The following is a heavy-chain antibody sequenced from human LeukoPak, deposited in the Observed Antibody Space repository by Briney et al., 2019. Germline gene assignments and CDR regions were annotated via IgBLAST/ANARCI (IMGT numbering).Heavy chain of an antibody. CDR2: INHSGST. J-gene: IGHJ4*02. Sequence: SETLSLTCAVYGGSFSGYYWSWIRQPPGKGLEWIGEINHSGSTNYNPSLKSRVTISVDTSKNQFSLKLSSVTAADTAVYYCARGPFTAVAGMVYWGQGTLVTVSS. D-gene: IGHD6-19*01. V-gene: IGHV4-34*01. CDR1: GGSFSGYY. CDR3: ARGPFTAVAGMVY.